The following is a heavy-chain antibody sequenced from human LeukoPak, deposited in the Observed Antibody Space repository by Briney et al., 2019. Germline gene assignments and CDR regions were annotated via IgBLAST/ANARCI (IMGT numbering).Heavy chain of an antibody. J-gene: IGHJ6*02. CDR1: GFTFSSYA. Sequence: GGSLRLSCAASGFTFSSYAMHWVRQAPGKGLEWVAVISYDGSNKYYADSVKGRFTISRDNSKNTLYLQMNSLRAEDTAVYYCARDFSSGSGWVYYYYYGMDVWGQGTTVTVSS. CDR3: ARDFSSGSGWVYYYYYGMDV. D-gene: IGHD6-19*01. CDR2: ISYDGSNK. V-gene: IGHV3-30-3*01.